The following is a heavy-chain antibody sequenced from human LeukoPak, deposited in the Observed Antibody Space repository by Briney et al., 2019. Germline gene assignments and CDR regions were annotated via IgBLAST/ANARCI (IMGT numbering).Heavy chain of an antibody. CDR3: ARDLRDCSSTSCLYY. V-gene: IGHV1-24*01. D-gene: IGHD2-2*01. Sequence: ASVKVSCKVSGYTLTELSMHWVRQAPGKGLEWMGGFDPEDGETIYAQKFQGRVTMTEDTSTDTAYMELRSLRSDDTAVYYCARDLRDCSSTSCLYYWGQGTLVTVSS. J-gene: IGHJ4*02. CDR2: FDPEDGET. CDR1: GYTLTELS.